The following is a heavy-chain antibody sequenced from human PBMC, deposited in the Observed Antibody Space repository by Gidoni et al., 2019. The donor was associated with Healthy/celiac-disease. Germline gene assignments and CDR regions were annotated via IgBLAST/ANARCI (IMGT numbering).Heavy chain of an antibody. CDR1: GFPFSSYG. CDR3: ARDMGATGYFDY. J-gene: IGHJ4*02. D-gene: IGHD1-26*01. Sequence: VRLVESGGGLVQPGGSLGLSCAASGFPFSSYGMNWVRQAPGKGLGWVSSISSSGSTIYYADSVKGRVTISRYNAKNSLYLQMNSLRAEDTAVYYCARDMGATGYFDYWGQGTLVTVSS. CDR2: ISSSGSTI. V-gene: IGHV3-48*03.